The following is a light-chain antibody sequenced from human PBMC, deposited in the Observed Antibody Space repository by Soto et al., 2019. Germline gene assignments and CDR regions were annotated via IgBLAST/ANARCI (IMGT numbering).Light chain of an antibody. CDR3: QQSFSTPWT. Sequence: DIQMTQSPSTLSASVGDRVTIACRANQSIASYLNWYQQKPGKAPKLLIYDASSLQSGVPSRFSGSGSGTDFILTIISQQPEDIATYYCQQSFSTPWTFGQGTKVDIK. CDR2: DAS. J-gene: IGKJ1*01. CDR1: QSIASY. V-gene: IGKV1-39*01.